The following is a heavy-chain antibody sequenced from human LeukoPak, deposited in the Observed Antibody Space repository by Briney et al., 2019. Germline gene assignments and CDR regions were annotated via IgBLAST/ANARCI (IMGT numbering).Heavy chain of an antibody. V-gene: IGHV3-7*01. D-gene: IGHD1-26*01. CDR1: GFNFSSYW. Sequence: GGSLRLSCAASGFNFSSYWMSWVRQAPGKGLEWVANINQDGGKKYYVDSVRGRFAISRDNAENSVYLQMNSLRAEDTALYYCARGGAPDNWVQGTLVTVSS. CDR3: ARGGAPDN. CDR2: INQDGGKK. J-gene: IGHJ4*02.